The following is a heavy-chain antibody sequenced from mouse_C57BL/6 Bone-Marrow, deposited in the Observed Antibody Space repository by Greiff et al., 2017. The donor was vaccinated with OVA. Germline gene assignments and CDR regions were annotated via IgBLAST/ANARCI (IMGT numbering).Heavy chain of an antibody. CDR1: GYTFTSYW. J-gene: IGHJ3*01. V-gene: IGHV1-53*01. CDR2: INPSNGGT. D-gene: IGHD1-1*01. CDR3: ARDYYGSPSY. Sequence: QVQLQQPGTELVKPGASVKLSCKASGYTFTSYWMHWVKQRPGQGLEWIGNINPSNGGTNYNAKFKSKAPMTVDKSSSTAYMQLSSLSSEGSAVYFCARDYYGSPSYWGQGTLVTVSA.